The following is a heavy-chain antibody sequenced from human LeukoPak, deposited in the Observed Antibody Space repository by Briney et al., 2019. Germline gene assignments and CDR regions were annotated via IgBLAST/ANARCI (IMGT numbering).Heavy chain of an antibody. CDR1: GFTLSNYD. CDR3: AKDISLTYSSGSHD. CDR2: ISGGTT. J-gene: IGHJ4*02. D-gene: IGHD6-19*01. V-gene: IGHV3-23*01. Sequence: GGSLRLSCAASGFTLSNYDVNWVRQASGKGLEWVSGISGGTTYYGDSVKGRFTISRDTSKNTLYLQMNSLRVEDTAVYYCAKDISLTYSSGSHDWGQGTLVTVSS.